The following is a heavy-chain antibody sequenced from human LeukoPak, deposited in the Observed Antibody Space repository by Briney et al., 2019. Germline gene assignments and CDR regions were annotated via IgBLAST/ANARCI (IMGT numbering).Heavy chain of an antibody. D-gene: IGHD5-18*01. CDR3: ARGPPRIQLWLGAFDI. CDR2: ISYDGSNK. Sequence: PGGSLRLSCAASGFTFSSYAMHWVRQAPGKGLEGVAVISYDGSNKYYADSVKGRFTISRDNSKNTLYLQMNSLRAEDTAVYYCARGPPRIQLWLGAFDIWGQGTMVTVSS. CDR1: GFTFSSYA. J-gene: IGHJ3*02. V-gene: IGHV3-30-3*01.